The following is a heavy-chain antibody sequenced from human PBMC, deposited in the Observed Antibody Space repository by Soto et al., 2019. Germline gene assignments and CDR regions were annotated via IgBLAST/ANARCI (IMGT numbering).Heavy chain of an antibody. J-gene: IGHJ4*02. CDR2: IYYSGST. V-gene: IGHV4-59*01. Sequence: PSETLSLTCTVSGDSIISYFWSWIRQPPGKGLEWIGYIYYSGSTNYNPSLKSRVTISVDTSKNQFSLKLSSVTAADTAVYYCAREGTVVAAPTGHFDYWGQGTLVTVSS. D-gene: IGHD2-15*01. CDR3: AREGTVVAAPTGHFDY. CDR1: GDSIISYF.